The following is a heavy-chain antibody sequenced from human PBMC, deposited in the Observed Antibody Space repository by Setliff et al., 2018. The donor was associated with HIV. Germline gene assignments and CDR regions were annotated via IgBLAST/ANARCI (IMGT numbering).Heavy chain of an antibody. V-gene: IGHV1-2*02. Sequence: ASVKXSCKASGYTFTDYYIHWVRQAPGQGLEWMGWINPNSSDTNYAQKFQGRVTMTRDTSISTAYMDLSRLRSDDTAVYYCARRVPPIPSGDLDYWGQGTLVTVS. CDR3: ARRVPPIPSGDLDY. CDR2: INPNSSDT. J-gene: IGHJ4*02. CDR1: GYTFTDYY. D-gene: IGHD4-17*01.